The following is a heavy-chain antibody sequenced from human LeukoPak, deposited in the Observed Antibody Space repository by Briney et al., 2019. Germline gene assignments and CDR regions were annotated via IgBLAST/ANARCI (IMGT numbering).Heavy chain of an antibody. Sequence: SETPSLTCTVSGYSISSGYYWSWIRQPPGKGLEWIGEISQSGSTNYNPSLKSRVNISLDTSENQFSLKLSSVTAADTAVYYCARALGAFDIWGQGTMVTVSS. CDR2: ISQSGST. V-gene: IGHV4-38-2*02. J-gene: IGHJ3*02. CDR3: ARALGAFDI. CDR1: GYSISSGYY.